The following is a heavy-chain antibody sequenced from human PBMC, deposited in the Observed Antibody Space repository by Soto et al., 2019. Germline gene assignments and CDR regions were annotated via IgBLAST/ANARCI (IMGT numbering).Heavy chain of an antibody. Sequence: QLQLQESGPGLVKPSETLSLTCTVSGGSISSSSYYWGWIRQPPGKGLEWIGSIYYSGSTYYNPSLKSRVTISVDTSKNQFSLKLSSVTAADTAVYYCARHSRLGVVPNWFDPWGQGTLVTVSS. D-gene: IGHD3-3*01. CDR3: ARHSRLGVVPNWFDP. CDR2: IYYSGST. V-gene: IGHV4-39*01. CDR1: GGSISSSSYY. J-gene: IGHJ5*02.